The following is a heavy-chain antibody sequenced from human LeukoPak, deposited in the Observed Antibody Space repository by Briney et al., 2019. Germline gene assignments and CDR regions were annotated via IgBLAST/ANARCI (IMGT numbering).Heavy chain of an antibody. V-gene: IGHV3-48*01. CDR2: IIGGSSTI. Sequence: QAGGSLRLSCAASGFTFSNYAMSWVRQAPGEGLEWVSYIIGGSSTIYYADSVRGRFTISRDNAKNSLDLHMSSLRAEDTAVYYCARETAEVLRFLEWFDVPPDSRYYYYMDVWGKGTTVTVSS. J-gene: IGHJ6*03. D-gene: IGHD3-3*01. CDR3: ARETAEVLRFLEWFDVPPDSRYYYYMDV. CDR1: GFTFSNYA.